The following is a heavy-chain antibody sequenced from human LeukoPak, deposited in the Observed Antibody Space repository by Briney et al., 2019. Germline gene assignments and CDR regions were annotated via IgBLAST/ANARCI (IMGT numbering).Heavy chain of an antibody. Sequence: ASVKVSCKASGYTFTGYYMHWVRQAPGQGLEWMGWINPNSGGTNYAQKFPGWVTMTRDTSISTAYMELSRLRSDDTAVYYCARSLSLILTGARENWFDPWGQGTLVTVSS. CDR3: ARSLSLILTGARENWFDP. CDR2: INPNSGGT. D-gene: IGHD3-9*01. V-gene: IGHV1-2*04. J-gene: IGHJ5*02. CDR1: GYTFTGYY.